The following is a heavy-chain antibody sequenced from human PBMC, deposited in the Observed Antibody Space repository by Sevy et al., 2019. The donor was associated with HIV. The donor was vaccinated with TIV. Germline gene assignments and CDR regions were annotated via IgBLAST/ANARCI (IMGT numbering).Heavy chain of an antibody. V-gene: IGHV3-11*01. CDR2: ISGTGNTK. CDR3: ASVPTYYDFWAGYYTGWFDP. Sequence: GGSLRLSCVGSGFRFSGYYMNWIRQAPGKGLEWVSYISGTGNTKYYTDSVKGRFTISRDNAKNSLYLEMNSLRVDDTAVYYCASVPTYYDFWAGYYTGWFDPWGQGTLVTVSS. D-gene: IGHD3-3*01. CDR1: GFRFSGYY. J-gene: IGHJ5*02.